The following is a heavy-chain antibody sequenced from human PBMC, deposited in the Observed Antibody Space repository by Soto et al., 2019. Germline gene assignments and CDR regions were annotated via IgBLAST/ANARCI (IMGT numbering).Heavy chain of an antibody. CDR1: GFSVSYNY. J-gene: IGHJ3*01. CDR2: IYSGGST. CDR3: ARDRGYR. D-gene: IGHD5-12*01. Sequence: QLVESGGGLVQPRGSLRLSCAASGFSVSYNYMKWVRQAPGKGLEWVSLIYSGGSTYYADSVKGRFTISRDNSKNTLFLQMNSLRVEDTAVYYCARDRGYRWGQGTMVTVSS. V-gene: IGHV3-66*01.